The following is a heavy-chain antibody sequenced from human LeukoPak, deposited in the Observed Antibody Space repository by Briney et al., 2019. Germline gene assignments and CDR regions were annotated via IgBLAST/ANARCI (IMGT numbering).Heavy chain of an antibody. CDR1: GFNVSSNY. D-gene: IGHD6-19*01. J-gene: IGHJ4*02. CDR3: AIVIAVAGPATFY. V-gene: IGHV3-23*01. Sequence: GGSLRLSCAASGFNVSSNYMSWVRQAPGKGLEWVSSISGSGDSTYYADSVKGRSTISRDNSKNTLYLQMNSLRAEDTALYYCAIVIAVAGPATFYWGQGTLATVSS. CDR2: ISGSGDST.